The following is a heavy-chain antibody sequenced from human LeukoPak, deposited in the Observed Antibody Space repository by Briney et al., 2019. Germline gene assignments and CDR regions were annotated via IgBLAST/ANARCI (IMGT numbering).Heavy chain of an antibody. CDR2: IEQDGSEK. V-gene: IGHV3-7*03. D-gene: IGHD2-15*01. Sequence: GGALRLSCAASGFTFSNYWMSWVRQAPGKGLEWVANIEQDGSEKNYVDSVKGRFTISRDNAKNSLYLQMNSLRAEDTAVYYCARRRSVVAATDAFDIWGQGTMVTVSS. J-gene: IGHJ3*02. CDR3: ARRRSVVAATDAFDI. CDR1: GFTFSNYW.